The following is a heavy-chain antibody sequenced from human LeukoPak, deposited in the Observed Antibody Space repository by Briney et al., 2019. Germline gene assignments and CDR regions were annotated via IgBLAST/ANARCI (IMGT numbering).Heavy chain of an antibody. CDR2: INPSGGST. CDR1: GYTFTSYY. D-gene: IGHD3-3*01. J-gene: IGHJ4*02. CDR3: ATAGVRPRTGLSGPFDY. V-gene: IGHV1-46*01. Sequence: ASVKVSCKASGYTFTSYYMHWVRQAPGQGLGWMGIINPSGGSTSYAQKFQGRVTMTRDTSTSTVYMELSSLRSEDTAVYYCATAGVRPRTGLSGPFDYWGQGTLVTVSS.